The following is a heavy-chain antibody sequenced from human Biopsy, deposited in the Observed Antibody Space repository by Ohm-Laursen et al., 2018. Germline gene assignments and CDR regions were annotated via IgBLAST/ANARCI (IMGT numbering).Heavy chain of an antibody. CDR2: INPNSGGT. Sequence: SSVKVSCKASGDTFSRSAFFWVRQAPGQGLEWMGWINPNSGGTKYAQKFQGRVTMAGDTSINTVHMELRNLRSDDTAVYYCARRTWDNWGLGTLITVSS. J-gene: IGHJ4*02. V-gene: IGHV1-2*02. CDR3: ARRTWDN. CDR1: GDTFSRSA.